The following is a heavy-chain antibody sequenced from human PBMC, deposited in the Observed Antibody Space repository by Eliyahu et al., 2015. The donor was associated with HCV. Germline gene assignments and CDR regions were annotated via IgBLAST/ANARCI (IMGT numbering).Heavy chain of an antibody. CDR2: IWYDGSNX. Sequence: QGQLVESGRGVVQPGGSLRLSXAASGFRFRDYGMHXVRQAPGKGLEWVAVIWYDGSNXYYGDSVKGRFTISRDNSKKTLYLQMNSLRAEDTAVYYCARDHTTHNFFGCWGQGTLVAVSS. D-gene: IGHD2-15*01. V-gene: IGHV3-33*01. J-gene: IGHJ4*02. CDR3: ARDHTTHNFFGC. CDR1: GFRFRDYG.